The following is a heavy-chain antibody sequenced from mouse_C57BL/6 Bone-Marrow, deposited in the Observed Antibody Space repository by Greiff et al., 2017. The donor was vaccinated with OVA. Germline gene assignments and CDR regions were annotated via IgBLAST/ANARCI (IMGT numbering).Heavy chain of an antibody. Sequence: EVNLVESGGGLVKPGGSLKLSCAASGFTFSSYAMSWVRQTPEKRLEWVATISDGGSYTYYPDNVKGRFTISRDNAKNNLYLQMSHLKSEDTAMYYCARDGNSVAYWGQGTLVTVSA. J-gene: IGHJ3*01. CDR3: ARDGNSVAY. V-gene: IGHV5-4*01. CDR2: ISDGGSYT. CDR1: GFTFSSYA. D-gene: IGHD2-1*01.